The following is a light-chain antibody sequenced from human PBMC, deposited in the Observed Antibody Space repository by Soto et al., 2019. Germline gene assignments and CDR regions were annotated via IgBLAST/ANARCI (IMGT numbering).Light chain of an antibody. J-gene: IGKJ1*01. CDR3: LQHNSYPWT. CDR2: AAF. V-gene: IGKV1-17*03. CDR1: QDISNN. Sequence: DTPMTQSPSAMSASVGDRVTITCRASQDISNNVACFQQKPGKAPKRLISAAFSLESGVPSRFGGSGSGTEFTLTISSLQPEDVATYYCLQHNSYPWTFGPGTKGEIK.